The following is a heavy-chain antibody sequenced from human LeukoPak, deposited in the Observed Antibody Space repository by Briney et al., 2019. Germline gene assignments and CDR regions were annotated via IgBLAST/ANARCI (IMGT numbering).Heavy chain of an antibody. CDR3: ARYSSGFLGYFDY. Sequence: YIYYSVSTNYNPSLKSRVTISVDTSKNQFSLKLSSVTAADTAVYYCARYSSGFLGYFDYWGQGTLVTVSS. J-gene: IGHJ4*02. CDR2: IYYSVST. V-gene: IGHV4-59*01. D-gene: IGHD6-19*01.